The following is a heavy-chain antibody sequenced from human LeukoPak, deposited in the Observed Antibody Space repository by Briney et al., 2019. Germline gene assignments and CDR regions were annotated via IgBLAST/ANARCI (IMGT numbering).Heavy chain of an antibody. V-gene: IGHV3-30*18. Sequence: PGRSLRLSCAASGFTFSSYGMHWVRRAPGKGLEWVAVISYDGSNKYYADSVKGRFTISRDNSKNTLYLQMNSLRAEDTAVYYCAKGNWFDPWGQGTLVTVSS. CDR3: AKGNWFDP. CDR2: ISYDGSNK. CDR1: GFTFSSYG. J-gene: IGHJ5*02.